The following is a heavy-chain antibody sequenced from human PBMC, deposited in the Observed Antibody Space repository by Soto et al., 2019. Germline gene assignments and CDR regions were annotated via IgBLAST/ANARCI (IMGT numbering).Heavy chain of an antibody. CDR2: IHSDGSST. CDR1: GFTFSYYW. V-gene: IGHV3-74*01. Sequence: EVQLVESGGGLVRPGGSLRLSCAASGFTFSYYWMHWVRQAPGKGLVWVSRIHSDGSSTTYADFVKGRFIISRDNARNTVDLQLISVRVEDTAVYCCARGDRGAFDLWGQGTVVTVSS. D-gene: IGHD1-26*01. J-gene: IGHJ3*01. CDR3: ARGDRGAFDL.